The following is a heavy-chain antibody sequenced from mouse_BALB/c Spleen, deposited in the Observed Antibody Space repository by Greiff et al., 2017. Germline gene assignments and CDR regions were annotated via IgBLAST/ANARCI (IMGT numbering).Heavy chain of an antibody. J-gene: IGHJ4*01. Sequence: EVKLLESGPGLVKPSQSLSLTCTVTGYSITSDYAWNWIRQFPGNKLEWMGYISYSGSTSYNPSLKSRISITRDTSKNQFFLQLNSVTTEDTATYYCARSYDYGYAMDYWGQGTSVTVSS. CDR1: GYSITSDYA. CDR2: ISYSGST. CDR3: ARSYDYGYAMDY. V-gene: IGHV3-2*02. D-gene: IGHD2-4*01.